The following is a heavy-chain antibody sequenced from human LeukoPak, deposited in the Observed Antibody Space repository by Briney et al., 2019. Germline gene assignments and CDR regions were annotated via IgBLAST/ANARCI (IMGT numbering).Heavy chain of an antibody. CDR2: INPNSGNT. Sequence: ASVKVSCKASGYTFTGYYMHWVRQAPGQGLEWMGWINPNSGNTNYAQKLQGRVTMTTDTSTSTAYMELRSLRSDDTAVYYCARDKEGLFFDPWGQGTLVTVSS. J-gene: IGHJ5*02. CDR1: GYTFTGYY. V-gene: IGHV1-18*04. CDR3: ARDKEGLFFDP.